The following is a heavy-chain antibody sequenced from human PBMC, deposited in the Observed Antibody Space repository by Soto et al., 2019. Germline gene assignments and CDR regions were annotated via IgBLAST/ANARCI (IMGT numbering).Heavy chain of an antibody. V-gene: IGHV4-30-4*01. D-gene: IGHD2-15*01. CDR1: GGSISSGDYY. CDR3: ARDRVVGVTSTGGNYYYGMDV. CDR2: IYYSGST. J-gene: IGHJ6*02. Sequence: PSETLSLTCTVSGGSISSGDYYWSWIRQPPGKGLEWIGYIYYSGSTYYNPSLKSRVTISVDTSKNQFSLKLSSVTAADTVVYYCARDRVVGVTSTGGNYYYGMDVWGQGTTVTVSS.